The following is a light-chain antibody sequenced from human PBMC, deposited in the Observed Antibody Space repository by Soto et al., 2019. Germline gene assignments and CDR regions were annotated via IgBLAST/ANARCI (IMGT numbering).Light chain of an antibody. V-gene: IGKV3-11*01. J-gene: IGKJ1*01. CDR1: QSVSSY. CDR2: DAS. Sequence: ELVLTQSPATLSLSPGERATLSCRASQSVSSYLAWYQQKPGQAPRLLIYDASNRATSIPARFSGSGSGTDFTLTISSLEPEDFAVYYCQQRSNWSWTFGQGTKVEIK. CDR3: QQRSNWSWT.